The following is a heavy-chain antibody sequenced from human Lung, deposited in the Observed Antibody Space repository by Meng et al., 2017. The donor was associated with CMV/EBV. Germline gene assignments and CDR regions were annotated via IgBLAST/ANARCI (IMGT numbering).Heavy chain of an antibody. J-gene: IGHJ5*02. CDR3: ARGGNFDP. V-gene: IGHV7-4-1*02. Sequence: QGQMVQPGSELKKPGASVKGSCKASGYTFSTYTINWVRQAHGRGLEWMGWISTNTGTPTYTQGFTGRFVFSLDTSVSTAYLQISSLKAEDTAVYYCARGGNFDPWGQGTLVTVSS. CDR2: ISTNTGTP. CDR1: GYTFSTYT. D-gene: IGHD2/OR15-2a*01.